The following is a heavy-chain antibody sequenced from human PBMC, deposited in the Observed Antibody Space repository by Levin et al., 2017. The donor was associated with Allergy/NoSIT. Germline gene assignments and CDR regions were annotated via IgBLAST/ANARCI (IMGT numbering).Heavy chain of an antibody. CDR3: ARAGSSSSGPVDY. J-gene: IGHJ4*02. V-gene: IGHV5-51*01. CDR2: FYPGDSNT. Sequence: GGSLRLSCKGSGYSFTNYWIGWVRQMPGKGLEWMGIFYPGDSNTRYSPSFQGQVTISADKSITTAYLQWSSLKASDTAMYYCARAGSSSSGPVDYWGQGTLVTVSS. D-gene: IGHD6-13*01. CDR1: GYSFTNYW.